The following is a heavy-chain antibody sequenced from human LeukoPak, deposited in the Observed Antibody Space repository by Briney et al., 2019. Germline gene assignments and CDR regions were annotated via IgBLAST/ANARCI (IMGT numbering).Heavy chain of an antibody. CDR3: ARTSLVEMATIAPYYYYYGMDV. V-gene: IGHV3-23*01. CDR1: GFTFSNFA. CDR2: ISGSGDRT. J-gene: IGHJ6*02. Sequence: PGGSLRLSCAASGFTFSNFAMSWVRQAPGKGLEWVSLISGSGDRTFYVDSVKGRFTISRDKSKSTLFLQMNSLRAEDTAVYYCARTSLVEMATIAPYYYYYGMDVWGQGTTVTVSS. D-gene: IGHD5-24*01.